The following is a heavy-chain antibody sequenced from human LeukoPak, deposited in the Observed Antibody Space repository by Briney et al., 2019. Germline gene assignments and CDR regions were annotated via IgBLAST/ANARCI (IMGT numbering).Heavy chain of an antibody. J-gene: IGHJ5*02. V-gene: IGHV4-39*07. CDR1: GGSIPPSSATYA. CDR2: INHSGST. CDR3: AREAARGVSP. Sequence: SETLSLTCSVSGGSIPPSSATYAWGWVRQPPGKGLEWIGEINHSGSTNYNPSLKSRVTISVDTSKNQFSLKLSSVTAADTAVYYCAREAARGVSPWGQGTLVTVSS. D-gene: IGHD6-6*01.